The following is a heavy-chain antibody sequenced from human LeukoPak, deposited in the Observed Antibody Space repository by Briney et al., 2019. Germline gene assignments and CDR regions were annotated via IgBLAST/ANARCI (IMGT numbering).Heavy chain of an antibody. CDR2: ISSSSSYI. CDR1: GFIFSSYS. D-gene: IGHD2-21*01. CDR3: AREVRCGGDCYYYMDV. J-gene: IGHJ6*03. Sequence: MSGGSLRLSCAASGFIFSSYSMNWVRQAPGKGLEWVSSISSSSSYIYYADSVKGRFTISRDNAKNSLYLQMNSLRAEDTAVYYCAREVRCGGDCYYYMDVWGKGTTVTISS. V-gene: IGHV3-21*01.